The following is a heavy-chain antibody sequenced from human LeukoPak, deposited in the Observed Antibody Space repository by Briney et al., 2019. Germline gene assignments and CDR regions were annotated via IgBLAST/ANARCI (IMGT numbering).Heavy chain of an antibody. CDR3: ARMGRWPAVPNPMLDY. CDR1: GYTFTSYG. CDR2: ISAYNGNI. Sequence: GASVKVSCKASGYTFTSYGTSWVRQAPGQGLEWMGWISAYNGNINYAQKLQGRVTMTTDTSTSTAYMELRSLRSDDTAVYYCARMGRWPAVPNPMLDYWGQGTLVTVSS. J-gene: IGHJ4*02. D-gene: IGHD2-2*01. V-gene: IGHV1-18*01.